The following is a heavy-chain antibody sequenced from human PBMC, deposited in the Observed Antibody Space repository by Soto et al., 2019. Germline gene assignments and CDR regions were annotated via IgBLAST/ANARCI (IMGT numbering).Heavy chain of an antibody. V-gene: IGHV1-18*01. CDR1: GYTFTSYG. D-gene: IGHD1-26*01. CDR3: ARVLGVYIVGAATGWVDY. J-gene: IGHJ4*02. CDR2: ISAYNGNT. Sequence: QVQLVQSGAEVKKPGASVKVSCKASGYTFTSYGISWVRQAPGQGLEWMGWISAYNGNTNYAQKLQGRVTMTTDTSTSTAYMELRSLRSADTAVYYCARVLGVYIVGAATGWVDYWGQGTLVTVSS.